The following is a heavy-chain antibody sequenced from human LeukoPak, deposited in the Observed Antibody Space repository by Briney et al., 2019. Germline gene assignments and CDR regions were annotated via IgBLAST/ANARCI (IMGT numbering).Heavy chain of an antibody. Sequence: SETLSVTCTVSGGSISSYYWSWIRQPPGKGLEWIGYIYYSGSTNYNPSLKSRVTISVDTSKNQFSLKLSSVTAADTAVYYCARHGRYYDSSGYYYFDYGGQGTLVTVSS. CDR2: IYYSGST. J-gene: IGHJ4*02. V-gene: IGHV4-59*08. D-gene: IGHD3-22*01. CDR3: ARHGRYYDSSGYYYFDY. CDR1: GGSISSYY.